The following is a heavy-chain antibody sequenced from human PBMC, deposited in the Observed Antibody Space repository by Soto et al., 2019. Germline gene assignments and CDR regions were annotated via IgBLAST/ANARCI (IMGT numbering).Heavy chain of an antibody. V-gene: IGHV1-18*01. J-gene: IGHJ3*02. CDR3: ARLVYDYIWGSYRLGAFDI. Sequence: GASVKVSCKASGYTFTSYGISWVRQAPGQGLEWMGWISAYNGNTNYAQKLQGRVTMTTDTSTSTAYMGLRSLRSDDTAVYYCARLVYDYIWGSYRLGAFDIWGQGTMVTVSS. D-gene: IGHD3-16*02. CDR1: GYTFTSYG. CDR2: ISAYNGNT.